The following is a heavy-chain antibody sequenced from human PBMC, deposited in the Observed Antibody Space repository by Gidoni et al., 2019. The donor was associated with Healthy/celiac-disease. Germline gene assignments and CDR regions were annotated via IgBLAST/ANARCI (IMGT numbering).Heavy chain of an antibody. CDR1: GFTFSTYD. V-gene: IGHV3-13*01. J-gene: IGHJ4*02. CDR2: IGTAGDT. Sequence: EVQLVESGGGLVQPGGSLRLSCAASGFTFSTYDMHWVRLPTGKGLEWVSAIGTAGDTYYPDSVKGRFTVSRENAKNSLYLQMNSLRAGDTAVYYCARGGYNWNAAFFDYWGPGTLVTVSS. CDR3: ARGGYNWNAAFFDY. D-gene: IGHD1-20*01.